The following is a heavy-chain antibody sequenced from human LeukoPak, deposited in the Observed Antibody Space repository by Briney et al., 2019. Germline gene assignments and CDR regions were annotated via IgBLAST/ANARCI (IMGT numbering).Heavy chain of an antibody. D-gene: IGHD4-17*01. Sequence: ETLSLTCSVSGGSISSSGHYWGWIRQSPEKGLDWIGSIYPNGNTYYNPSVKSRVTISVDTSKNQFSLKLTSVTAAETAVYYCARSATVTTGYFDYWGQGALVTVSS. CDR3: ARSATVTTGYFDY. J-gene: IGHJ4*02. CDR1: GGSISSSGHY. CDR2: IYPNGNT. V-gene: IGHV4-39*07.